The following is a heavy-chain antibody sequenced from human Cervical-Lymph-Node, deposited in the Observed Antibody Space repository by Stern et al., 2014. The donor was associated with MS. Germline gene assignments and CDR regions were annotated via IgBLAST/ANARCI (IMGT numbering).Heavy chain of an antibody. Sequence: LVQSGPGLVKPSETLSLTCTVSGGSVNSYYWSWIRQPPGKGLEWIGYIFYSGSSRYNPSLKSRVTMSVDMSKNQFSLRLPSVTAADTAIYYCARHFPIGGWSERGYFDLWGQGTLATVSS. CDR2: IFYSGSS. CDR3: ARHFPIGGWSERGYFDL. J-gene: IGHJ4*02. V-gene: IGHV4-59*08. CDR1: GGSVNSYY. D-gene: IGHD6-19*01.